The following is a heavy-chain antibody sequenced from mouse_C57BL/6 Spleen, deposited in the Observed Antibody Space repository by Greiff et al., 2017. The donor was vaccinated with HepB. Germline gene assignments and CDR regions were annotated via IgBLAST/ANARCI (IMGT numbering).Heavy chain of an antibody. Sequence: EVMLVESGGDLVKPGGSLKLSCAASGFTFSSYGMSWVRQTPDKRLEWVATISSGGSYTYYPDSVKGRFTISRDNAKNTLYLQMSSLKSEDTAMYYCARHAPIPPITTVVDGYFDVWGTGTTVTVSS. CDR1: GFTFSSYG. J-gene: IGHJ1*03. CDR2: ISSGGSYT. CDR3: ARHAPIPPITTVVDGYFDV. D-gene: IGHD1-1*01. V-gene: IGHV5-6*01.